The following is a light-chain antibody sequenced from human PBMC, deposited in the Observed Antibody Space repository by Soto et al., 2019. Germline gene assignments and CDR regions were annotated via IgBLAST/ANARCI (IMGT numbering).Light chain of an antibody. CDR3: QQYASLPRT. CDR1: QSLGKNY. Sequence: EIELTQSPGTLSLSPGERAIVSCRATQSLGKNYLAWYQQKPGQAPRLLIHGASTRATGIADRFSGSGSGTDFTLTISRLEPEDSAVYYCQQYASLPRTFGQGTKVEIK. V-gene: IGKV3-20*01. CDR2: GAS. J-gene: IGKJ1*01.